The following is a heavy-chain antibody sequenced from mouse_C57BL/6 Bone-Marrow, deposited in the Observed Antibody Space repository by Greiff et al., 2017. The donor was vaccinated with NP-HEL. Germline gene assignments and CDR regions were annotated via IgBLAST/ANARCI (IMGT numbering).Heavy chain of an antibody. CDR1: GFSFNTYA. CDR2: ISSKSNNYGT. CDR3: VRQSLDGYPDG. D-gene: IGHD2-3*01. Sequence: EVLLVESGAGLVQPKASLKLSCAASGFSFNTYAMHWVRQGPGQGLEWVDRISSKSNNYGTYYADSVKDRFTIYRDESESMLYLQMNNLKTEDTAMYYCVRQSLDGYPDGWGQGTTLTVSS. J-gene: IGHJ2*01. V-gene: IGHV10-1*01.